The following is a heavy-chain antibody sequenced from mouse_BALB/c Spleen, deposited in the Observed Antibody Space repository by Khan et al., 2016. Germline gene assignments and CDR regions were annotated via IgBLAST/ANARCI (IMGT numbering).Heavy chain of an antibody. Sequence: VQLQQSGAELVRPGALVKLSCKASGFNIKDYYMHWVKQRPEQGLEWIGWIDPENGNTIYDPKFQGKASITADTSSNTAYLQPSSLTSEDTAVYYCAIAAVVADYWGQVTTLTVS. CDR3: AIAAVVADY. J-gene: IGHJ2*01. V-gene: IGHV14-1*02. CDR2: IDPENGNT. CDR1: GFNIKDYY. D-gene: IGHD1-1*01.